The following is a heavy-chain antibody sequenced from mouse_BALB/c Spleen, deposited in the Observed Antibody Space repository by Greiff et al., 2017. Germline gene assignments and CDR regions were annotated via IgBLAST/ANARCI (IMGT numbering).Heavy chain of an antibody. CDR2: ISSGSSTI. D-gene: IGHD2-3*01. CDR3: ARPHDGYYVALFAY. Sequence: EVQVVESGGGLVQPGGSRKLSCAASGFTFSSFGMHWVRQAPEKGLEWVAYISSGSSTIYYADTVKGRFTISRDNPKNTLFLQMTSLRSEDTAMYYCARPHDGYYVALFAYWGQGTLVTVSA. J-gene: IGHJ3*01. CDR1: GFTFSSFG. V-gene: IGHV5-17*02.